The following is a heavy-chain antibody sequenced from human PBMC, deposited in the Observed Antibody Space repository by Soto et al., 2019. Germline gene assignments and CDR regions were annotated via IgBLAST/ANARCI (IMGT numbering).Heavy chain of an antibody. CDR2: IIPIFGTA. V-gene: IGHV1-69*01. CDR1: GGTFSSYA. J-gene: IGHJ6*02. Sequence: QVQLVQSGAEVKKPGSSVKVSCKASGGTFSSYAISWVRQAPGQGLEWMGGIIPIFGTANYAQKFQGRVTITADESTSTAYMELSSLRSKDTAVYYCARGKTYYYDSSGYYSRYYYGMDVWGQGTTVTVSS. CDR3: ARGKTYYYDSSGYYSRYYYGMDV. D-gene: IGHD3-22*01.